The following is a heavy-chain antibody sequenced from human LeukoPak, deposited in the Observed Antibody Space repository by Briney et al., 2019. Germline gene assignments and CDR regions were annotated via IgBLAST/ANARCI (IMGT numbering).Heavy chain of an antibody. CDR3: ARHHGSGDYYYYYYMDV. Sequence: SETLSLTCAVYGGSFSGYYWSWIRQPPGKGLEWIGEINHSGSTNYNPSLKSRVTISVDTSKNQFSLKLSSVTAADTAVYYCARHHGSGDYYYYYYMDVWGKGTTVTISS. CDR2: INHSGST. D-gene: IGHD1-26*01. V-gene: IGHV4-34*01. J-gene: IGHJ6*03. CDR1: GGSFSGYY.